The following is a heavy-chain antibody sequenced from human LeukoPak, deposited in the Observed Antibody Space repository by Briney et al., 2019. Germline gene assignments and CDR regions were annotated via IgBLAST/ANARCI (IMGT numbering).Heavy chain of an antibody. Sequence: GGSLRLSCAASGFIFSSYDMHWARQAPGKGLEWVALISSDGTNKYYADSVKGRFTISRDNSKNTLYLQMNSLRGEDTAVYYCVKVLVTYTVDVWGQGTTVTVSS. J-gene: IGHJ6*02. CDR1: GFIFSSYD. CDR2: ISSDGTNK. D-gene: IGHD2/OR15-2a*01. CDR3: VKVLVTYTVDV. V-gene: IGHV3-30*18.